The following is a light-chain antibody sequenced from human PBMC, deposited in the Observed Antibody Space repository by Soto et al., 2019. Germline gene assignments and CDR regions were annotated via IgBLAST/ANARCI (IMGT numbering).Light chain of an antibody. CDR3: QHYNSYSEP. V-gene: IGKV1-9*01. CDR2: AAS. J-gene: IGKJ1*01. Sequence: DIQLPQYPSFLSASVADRVTITCRASQGISSYLAWYQQKPGKAPKLLIQAASTLQSGVPLRFSGSGSGTEFTLTISSLQPDDFATYYCQHYNSYSEPFGQGTKAAIK. CDR1: QGISSY.